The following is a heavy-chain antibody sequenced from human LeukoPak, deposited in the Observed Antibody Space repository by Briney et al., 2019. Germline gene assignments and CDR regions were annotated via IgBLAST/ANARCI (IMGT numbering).Heavy chain of an antibody. V-gene: IGHV4-30-2*01. CDR2: IYHSRST. D-gene: IGHD6-13*01. Sequence: PSETLSLTCAVSGGSISSGGYSWGWIRQPPGKGLEWIGEIYHSRSTHYNPSLKSRVTISIDTSKNQFSLNLSSVTAADTAVYTCASRGSSNNWSFDPWGQGTQVTVSS. J-gene: IGHJ5*02. CDR1: GGSISSGGYS. CDR3: ASRGSSNNWSFDP.